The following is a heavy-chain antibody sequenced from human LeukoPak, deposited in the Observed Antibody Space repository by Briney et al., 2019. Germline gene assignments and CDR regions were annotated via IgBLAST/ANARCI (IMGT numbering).Heavy chain of an antibody. CDR2: ISAYNGNT. J-gene: IGHJ6*02. CDR1: GYTFTSYG. D-gene: IGHD3-22*01. CDR3: ARDAARYDSSGYYYRHYYYGMDV. Sequence: ASVKVSCKASGYTFTSYGISWVRQAPGQGLEWMGWISAYNGNTNYAQKLQGRVTMTTDTSTSTAYMGLRSLRSDDTAVYYCARDAARYDSSGYYYRHYYYGMDVWGQGTTVTVSS. V-gene: IGHV1-18*01.